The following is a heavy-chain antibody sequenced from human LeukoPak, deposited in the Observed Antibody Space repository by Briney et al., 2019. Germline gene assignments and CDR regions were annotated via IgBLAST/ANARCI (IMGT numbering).Heavy chain of an antibody. Sequence: PSETLSLTCTVSGGSISSSSYYWGWIRQPPGKGLEWIGSIYYSGSTYYNPSLKSRVTISVDTSKNQFSLKLSSVTAADTAVYYCANYDFWSGSGFDIWGQGTMVTVSS. CDR1: GGSISSSSYY. CDR2: IYYSGST. D-gene: IGHD3-3*01. J-gene: IGHJ3*02. CDR3: ANYDFWSGSGFDI. V-gene: IGHV4-39*07.